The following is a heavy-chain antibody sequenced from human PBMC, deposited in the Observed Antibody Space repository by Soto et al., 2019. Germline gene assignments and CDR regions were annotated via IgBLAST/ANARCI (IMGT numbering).Heavy chain of an antibody. Sequence: QVQLVESGGGVVQPGRSLRLSCAASGFAFSTYGMHWVRQAPGKGLEWVAVISYDGSNKYYTDSVKGRFTLSRDNSNNILYLQMSSLTAEDTAVYYCEKEQSDYDYGGGLDYWGQGTLVTVSS. CDR1: GFAFSTYG. CDR3: EKEQSDYDYGGGLDY. J-gene: IGHJ4*02. D-gene: IGHD5-12*01. CDR2: ISYDGSNK. V-gene: IGHV3-30*18.